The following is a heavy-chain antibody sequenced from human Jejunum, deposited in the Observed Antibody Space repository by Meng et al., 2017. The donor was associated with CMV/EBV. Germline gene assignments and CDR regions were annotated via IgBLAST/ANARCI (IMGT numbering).Heavy chain of an antibody. Sequence: QVLLVQSGAEVKKXXSSVRVSCNASGGTFNNYIIHWVRQPPGQGLEWMGRIIPIFAKANYAQNFQGRVTITADESTSTAYMELSSLRSEDTAIYYCATESSGGGFDPWGQGTLVTVSS. D-gene: IGHD2-15*01. CDR1: GGTFNNYI. CDR3: ATESSGGGFDP. J-gene: IGHJ5*02. V-gene: IGHV1-69*15. CDR2: IIPIFAKA.